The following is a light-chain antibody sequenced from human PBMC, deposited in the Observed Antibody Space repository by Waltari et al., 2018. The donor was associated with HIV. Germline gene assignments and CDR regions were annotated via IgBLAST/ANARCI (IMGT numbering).Light chain of an antibody. CDR3: QQRSNWPVT. J-gene: IGKJ1*01. Sequence: EIVLTQSPATLSFSPGERATLSCRASQSVSSYLAWYQQKPGQAPRLLISDASNRATGIPGRFSGSGSGTDFTLTISSLEPEDFAVYCCQQRSNWPVTFGQGTKVEIK. CDR1: QSVSSY. V-gene: IGKV3-11*01. CDR2: DAS.